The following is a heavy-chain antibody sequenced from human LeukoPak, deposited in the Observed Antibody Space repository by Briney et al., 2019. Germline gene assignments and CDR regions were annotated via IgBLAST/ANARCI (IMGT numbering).Heavy chain of an antibody. Sequence: SVKVSCKASGFTFTSSAMQWVRQARGQRLEWIGWIAVGSGNTNYAQKFQERVTITRDMSTSTAYMELSSLRSEDTAVYYCAAVSKFGPPQSGLRDYWGQGTLVTVSS. CDR2: IAVGSGNT. V-gene: IGHV1-58*02. D-gene: IGHD3-10*01. CDR1: GFTFTSSA. J-gene: IGHJ4*02. CDR3: AAVSKFGPPQSGLRDY.